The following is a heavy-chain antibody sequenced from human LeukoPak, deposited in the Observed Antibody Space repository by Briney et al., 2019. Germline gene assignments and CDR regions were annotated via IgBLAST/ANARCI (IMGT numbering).Heavy chain of an antibody. CDR2: ISSNGGST. V-gene: IGHV3-64D*06. CDR1: GFTFSSYA. CDR3: VKNDILTGYYQPNSGGIDY. D-gene: IGHD3-9*01. Sequence: SGRSLRLSCSASGFTFSSYAMHWVRQAPGKGLEYVSAISSNGGSTYYADSVKGRFTISRDNSKNTLYLQMSSLRAEDTAVYYCVKNDILTGYYQPNSGGIDYWGQGTLVTVSS. J-gene: IGHJ4*02.